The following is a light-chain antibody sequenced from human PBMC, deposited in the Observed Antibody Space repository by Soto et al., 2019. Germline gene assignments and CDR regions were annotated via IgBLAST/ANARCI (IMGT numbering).Light chain of an antibody. CDR2: AAS. Sequence: DIQMTQSPSSLSASVGDRVTITCRASQSISFYLNWYQHKPGKAPKVLIYAASNLKSGVPSRFSGSGSGTDFTFTISSLQPEDFSNYYCQQSYSAPITFGQGTRLEIK. CDR3: QQSYSAPIT. V-gene: IGKV1-39*01. J-gene: IGKJ5*01. CDR1: QSISFY.